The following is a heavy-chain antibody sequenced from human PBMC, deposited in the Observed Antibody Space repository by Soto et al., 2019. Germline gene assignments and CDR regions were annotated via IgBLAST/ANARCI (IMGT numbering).Heavy chain of an antibody. D-gene: IGHD2-8*01. J-gene: IGHJ6*02. CDR1: VFTFSSYH. CDR2: ISSASSAI. V-gene: IGHV3-48*03. CDR3: ARDLMGYALDV. Sequence: EVQLVESGGGLVQPGGSLRLSCAASVFTFSSYHMDWVRQAPGKGLEWVSYISSASSAIYYADSVKGRFTISRDNAKNSLFLQMNSLRAEDTAVYYCARDLMGYALDVWGQGTTVTVSS.